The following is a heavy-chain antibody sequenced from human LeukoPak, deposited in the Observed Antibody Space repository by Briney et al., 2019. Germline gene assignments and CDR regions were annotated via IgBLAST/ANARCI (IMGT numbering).Heavy chain of an antibody. Sequence: PGGSLRLSCAASGFTFSSYAMSWVRQAPGKGLEWVSVISDSGGSTYYPDSVKGRFAISRDNSKNTLYLQMNSLRAEDTAVYYCAKLAGGYCIGGTCYADYWGQGTLVAVSS. D-gene: IGHD2-15*01. CDR1: GFTFSSYA. J-gene: IGHJ4*02. CDR3: AKLAGGYCIGGTCYADY. V-gene: IGHV3-23*01. CDR2: ISDSGGST.